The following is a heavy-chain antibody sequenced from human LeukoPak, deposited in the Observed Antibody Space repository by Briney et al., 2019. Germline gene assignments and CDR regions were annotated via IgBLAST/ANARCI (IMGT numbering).Heavy chain of an antibody. J-gene: IGHJ4*02. CDR2: MNPNSGNT. V-gene: IGHV1-8*01. Sequence: ASVKVSCKASGYTFTSYDINWVRQATGQGLEWMGWMNPNSGNTGYAQKLQGRVTMTTDTSTSTAYMELRSLRSDDTAVYYCARDGRYFDWLYPDYWGQGTLVTVSS. D-gene: IGHD3-9*01. CDR1: GYTFTSYD. CDR3: ARDGRYFDWLYPDY.